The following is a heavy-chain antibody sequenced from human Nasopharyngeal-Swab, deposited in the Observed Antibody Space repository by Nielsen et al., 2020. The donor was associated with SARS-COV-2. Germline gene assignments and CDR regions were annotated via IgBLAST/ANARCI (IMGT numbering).Heavy chain of an antibody. V-gene: IGHV3-33*01. CDR3: ARDGAPGDSGSYYGMDV. J-gene: IGHJ6*02. Sequence: GGSLRLSCAASGFTFSSCGMHWVRQAPGKGLEWVAVIWYDGSNKYYADSVKGRFTISRDNSKNTLYLQMNSLRAEDTAVYYCARDGAPGDSGSYYGMDVWGQGTTVNVSS. D-gene: IGHD1-26*01. CDR2: IWYDGSNK. CDR1: GFTFSSCG.